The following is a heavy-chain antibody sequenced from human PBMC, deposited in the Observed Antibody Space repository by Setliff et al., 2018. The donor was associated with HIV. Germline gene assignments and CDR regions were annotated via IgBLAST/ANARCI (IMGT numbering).Heavy chain of an antibody. CDR3: ARANIYSDAFDI. J-gene: IGHJ3*02. CDR2: ISSNTGNP. D-gene: IGHD2-21*01. CDR1: GYTSSSYG. V-gene: IGHV7-4-1*02. Sequence: ASVKVSCKASGYTSSSYGISWVRQAPGQGVEWMGWISSNTGNPTYAQDFTGRFVFSLDTSVNTAYLQITTLKAEDSAVYYCARANIYSDAFDIWGQGTMVTVS.